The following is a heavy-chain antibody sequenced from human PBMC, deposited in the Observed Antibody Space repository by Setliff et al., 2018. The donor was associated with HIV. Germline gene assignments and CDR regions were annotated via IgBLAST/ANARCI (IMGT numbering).Heavy chain of an antibody. CDR2: VYHSGST. CDR3: ARLRSELGVFDY. V-gene: IGHV4-59*08. CDR1: GGSISSDY. D-gene: IGHD1-26*01. J-gene: IGHJ4*02. Sequence: LSLTCTVSGGSISSDYWSWIRQPPGKGLEWIGYVYHSGSTNYNPSLKSRVTISVDTSKNQFSMKLRSVTAADTAVYYCARLRSELGVFDYWVQGTLVTVSS.